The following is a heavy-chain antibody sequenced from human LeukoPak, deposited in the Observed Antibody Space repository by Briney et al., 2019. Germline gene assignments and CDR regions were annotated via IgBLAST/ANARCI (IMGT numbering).Heavy chain of an antibody. Sequence: GGSLRLSCVASGFSFSSYWMSWVRQTPGKGLEWVANIKQDGSEKNYVDSVKGRFTISRDNAKNSLYLQMNSLRVEDSAVYYCATDLIHYYASGAKTWGQGTLVTVSS. V-gene: IGHV3-7*01. CDR1: GFSFSSYW. CDR3: ATDLIHYYASGAKT. J-gene: IGHJ5*02. D-gene: IGHD3-10*01. CDR2: IKQDGSEK.